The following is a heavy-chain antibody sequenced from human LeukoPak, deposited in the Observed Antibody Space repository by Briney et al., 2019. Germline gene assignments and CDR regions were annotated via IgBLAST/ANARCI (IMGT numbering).Heavy chain of an antibody. V-gene: IGHV4-34*01. D-gene: IGHD3-10*01. J-gene: IGHJ6*02. CDR3: ARGFYGSGYYYGMDV. CDR2: ISHSGST. CDR1: GGSFSGYY. Sequence: SETLSLTCAVYGGSFSGYYWSWIRQPPGKGLEWIGEISHSGSTNYNPSLKSRVTISVDTSKNQFSLKLSSVTAADTAVYYCARGFYGSGYYYGMDVWGQGTTVTVSS.